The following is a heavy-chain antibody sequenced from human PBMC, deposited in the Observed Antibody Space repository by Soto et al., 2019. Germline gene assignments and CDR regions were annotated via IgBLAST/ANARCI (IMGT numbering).Heavy chain of an antibody. CDR3: ARGYALDY. V-gene: IGHV1-18*01. J-gene: IGHJ4*02. CDR1: GYTFTSYD. Sequence: ASVKVSCKASGYTFTSYDISWVRQAPGQGLEWMGWISAYNGNTNYAQKLQGRFTLTRNISINTAYMELSSLRSDDTAIYYCARGYALDYWGQGTPVTVSS. CDR2: ISAYNGNT. D-gene: IGHD2-2*01.